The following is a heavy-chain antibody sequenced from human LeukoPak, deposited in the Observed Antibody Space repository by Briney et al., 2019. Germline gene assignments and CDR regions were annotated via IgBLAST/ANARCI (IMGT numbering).Heavy chain of an antibody. Sequence: ASVKVSCKASGYTFTSYYMHWVRQAPGQGLEWMGIINPSGGSTSYAQKFQGRVTMTRDTSTSTVYMELSSLRSEDTAVYYCARDGTGDSSGYYYSGHPGGNYYYYGMDVWGQGTTVTVSS. CDR3: ARDGTGDSSGYYYSGHPGGNYYYYGMDV. J-gene: IGHJ6*02. V-gene: IGHV1-46*01. D-gene: IGHD3-22*01. CDR2: INPSGGST. CDR1: GYTFTSYY.